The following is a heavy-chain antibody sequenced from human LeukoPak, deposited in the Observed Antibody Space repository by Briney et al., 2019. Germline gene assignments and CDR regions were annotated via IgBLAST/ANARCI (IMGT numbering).Heavy chain of an antibody. J-gene: IGHJ4*02. CDR1: GGSISSGDYY. D-gene: IGHD3-22*01. CDR2: IYYSGST. CDR3: ARAVEITMIVVVSHFDY. V-gene: IGHV4-30-4*01. Sequence: PSETLSLTCTVSGGSISSGDYYWSWIRQPPGKSLEWIGYIYYSGSTYYNPSLKSRVTISVDTSKNQFSLKLSSVTAADTAVYYCARAVEITMIVVVSHFDYWGQGTLVTVSS.